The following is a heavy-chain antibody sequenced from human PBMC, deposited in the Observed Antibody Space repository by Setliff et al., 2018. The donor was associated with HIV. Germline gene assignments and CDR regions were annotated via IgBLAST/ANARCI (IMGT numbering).Heavy chain of an antibody. CDR1: GYSIRSGYY. V-gene: IGHV4-38-2*01. CDR3: ATVDGTRYLDY. CDR2: MFRTGTS. D-gene: IGHD1-1*01. Sequence: SLTCAVSGYSIRSGYYWGWIRRSPGKGLEWIGTMFRTGTSYYNPSLTSRVTISQDTSKNQFSLELTSVTAADTAVYYCATVDGTRYLDYWGQGKLVTVSS. J-gene: IGHJ4*02.